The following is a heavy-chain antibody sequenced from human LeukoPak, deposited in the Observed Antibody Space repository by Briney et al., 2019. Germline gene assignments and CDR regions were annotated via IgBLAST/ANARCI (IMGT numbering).Heavy chain of an antibody. CDR2: INPNSGGT. J-gene: IGHJ4*02. V-gene: IGHV1-2*02. D-gene: IGHD4-17*01. CDR1: GYTFTGYF. CDR3: AREYGDYEFDY. Sequence: ASVKVSCKASGYTFTGYFMHWVRQAPGQGLEWTGWINPNSGGTNYAQKFQGRVTMTRDTSISTAYMELSSLRSDDTAVYYCAREYGDYEFDYWGQGTLVIVSS.